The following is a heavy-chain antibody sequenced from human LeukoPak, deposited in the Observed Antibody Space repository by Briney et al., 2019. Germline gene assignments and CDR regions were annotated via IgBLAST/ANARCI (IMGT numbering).Heavy chain of an antibody. J-gene: IGHJ4*02. D-gene: IGHD3-9*01. V-gene: IGHV4-59*01. CDR1: GGSISSYY. Sequence: SETLSLTCTVSGGSISSYYWSWIRQPPEKGLEWIGYIYYSGSTNYNPSLKSRVTISVDTSKNQFSLKLSSVTAADTAVYYCARVQESQIDYYFDYWGQGTLVTVSS. CDR2: IYYSGST. CDR3: ARVQESQIDYYFDY.